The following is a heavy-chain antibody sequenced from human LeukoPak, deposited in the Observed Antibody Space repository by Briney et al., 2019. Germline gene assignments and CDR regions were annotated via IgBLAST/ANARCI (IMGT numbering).Heavy chain of an antibody. J-gene: IGHJ4*02. CDR1: GGSFSGYY. CDR3: AREAYSSSSETDY. Sequence: SETLSLTCAVYGGSFSGYYWSWIRQPPGKGLEWIGEINHSGSTNYNPSLKSRVTISVDTSKNQFSLKLSSVTAADTAVYYCAREAYSSSSETDYWGQGTLVTVSS. CDR2: INHSGST. D-gene: IGHD6-6*01. V-gene: IGHV4-34*01.